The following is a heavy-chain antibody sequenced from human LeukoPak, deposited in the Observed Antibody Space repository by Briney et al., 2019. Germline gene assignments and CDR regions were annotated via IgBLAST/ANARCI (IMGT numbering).Heavy chain of an antibody. CDR3: AREWELSTFDY. Sequence: ASETLSLTCTVSGYSISSGYDWGWIRQPPGQGLEWIGSIYYRRTTYYNPSLKSRVTISIDTSKNQFSLRLSSMTAADTAVYYCAREWELSTFDYWGQGTLVTVSS. D-gene: IGHD1-26*01. CDR1: GYSISSGYD. V-gene: IGHV4-38-2*02. CDR2: IYYRRTT. J-gene: IGHJ4*02.